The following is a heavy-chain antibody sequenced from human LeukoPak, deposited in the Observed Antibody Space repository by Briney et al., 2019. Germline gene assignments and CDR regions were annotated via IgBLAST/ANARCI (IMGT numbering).Heavy chain of an antibody. D-gene: IGHD1-14*01. J-gene: IGHJ5*02. Sequence: GGSLRLSSAASGFTFSSYEMNWVRQAPGKGLEWLSYISSNGYTIYYADSVKGRFTISRDNAKNSLYLQMNSLRAEDTAVYYCGRLRITLFDPWGQGTLVTVSS. CDR1: GFTFSSYE. CDR3: GRLRITLFDP. CDR2: ISSNGYTI. V-gene: IGHV3-48*03.